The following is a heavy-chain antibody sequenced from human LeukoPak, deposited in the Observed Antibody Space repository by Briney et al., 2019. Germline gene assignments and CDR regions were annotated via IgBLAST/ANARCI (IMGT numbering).Heavy chain of an antibody. CDR2: IYYSGST. Sequence: SETLSLTCTVSGGSISGYYWSWIRQPPGKGLEWIGYIYYSGSTNYNPSLKSRVTISVDTSKNQFSLKLSSVTAADTAVYYCARDAPGGGGNPDYWGQGTLVTVSS. D-gene: IGHD4-23*01. J-gene: IGHJ4*02. CDR3: ARDAPGGGGNPDY. CDR1: GGSISGYY. V-gene: IGHV4-59*01.